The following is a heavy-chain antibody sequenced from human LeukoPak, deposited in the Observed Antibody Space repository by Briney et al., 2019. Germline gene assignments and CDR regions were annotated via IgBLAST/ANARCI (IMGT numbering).Heavy chain of an antibody. J-gene: IGHJ4*02. CDR2: ISGSGGST. CDR1: GFTFSSYA. V-gene: IGHV3-23*01. D-gene: IGHD5-18*01. Sequence: GGSLRLSCAASGFTFSSYAMSWVRQAPGKGLEWVSAISGSGGSTYYADSVKGRSTISRDNSKNTLYLQMNSLRAEDTAVYYCARSLGYTYGSYYFDYWGQGTLVTVSS. CDR3: ARSLGYTYGSYYFDY.